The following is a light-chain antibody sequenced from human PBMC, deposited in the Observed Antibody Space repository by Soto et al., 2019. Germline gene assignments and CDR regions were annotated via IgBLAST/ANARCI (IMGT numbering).Light chain of an antibody. Sequence: QSVLTQPPSASGTPGQRVTISCSGSSSNIGGNPVVWYQQLPGTAPKLFIYGTDQRPSGGPDRFSGSKSGTAASLAISGLQSEDEADYYCAAFDDSLNGWVFGGGTKLTVL. CDR3: AAFDDSLNGWV. J-gene: IGLJ3*02. V-gene: IGLV1-44*01. CDR2: GTD. CDR1: SSNIGGNP.